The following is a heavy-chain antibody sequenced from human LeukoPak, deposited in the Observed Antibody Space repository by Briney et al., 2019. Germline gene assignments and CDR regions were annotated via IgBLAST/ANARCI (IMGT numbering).Heavy chain of an antibody. CDR3: ARDPSNYYDSGGSDF. J-gene: IGHJ4*02. Sequence: SETLSLTCSVSGYSISSAYYWGWIRQPPGKGLEWIGTMYHSGSTYYNPSLKSRVTISVDTSKNQFSLKLSSVTAADTAVYYCARDPSNYYDSGGSDFWGQGTLVTVSS. D-gene: IGHD3-22*01. V-gene: IGHV4-38-2*02. CDR2: MYHSGST. CDR1: GYSISSAYY.